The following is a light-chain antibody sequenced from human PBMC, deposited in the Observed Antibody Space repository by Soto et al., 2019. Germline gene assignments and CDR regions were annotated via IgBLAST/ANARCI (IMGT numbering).Light chain of an antibody. CDR1: QSVSSSY. J-gene: IGKJ2*01. CDR2: GAS. Sequence: EIVLTQSPGTLSLSPGARATLSCRASQSVSSSYLAWYQQKPGQAPRLLIYGASSRATGIPDRFSGSGSGTDFTLTISRLEPEDVAVYYCQQYGSSYTFGQGTKLEIK. CDR3: QQYGSSYT. V-gene: IGKV3-20*01.